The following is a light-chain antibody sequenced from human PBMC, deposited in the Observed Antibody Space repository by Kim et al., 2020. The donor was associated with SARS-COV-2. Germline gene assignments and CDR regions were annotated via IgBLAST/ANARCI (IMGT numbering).Light chain of an antibody. CDR1: SSNIGNNA. CDR3: AAWDDRLNVVV. J-gene: IGLJ2*01. CDR2: YDD. V-gene: IGLV1-36*01. Sequence: RQRVTISCSGSSSNIGNNAVNWYQQLPGKAPKLLIYYDDLLPSGVSDRFSGSKSGTSASLAISGLQSEDEADYYCAAWDDRLNVVVFGGGTQLTVL.